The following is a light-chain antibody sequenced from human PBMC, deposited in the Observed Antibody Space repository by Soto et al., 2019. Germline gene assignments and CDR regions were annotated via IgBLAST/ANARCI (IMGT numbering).Light chain of an antibody. Sequence: EIVLTQSPGTLSLSPGERATLSCRASHIVTSNYLAWYQQKPGQAPRLLFFGASIRATGIPDRFSGSGSGTDFTLTISRLEPEDFAVYYCQQYGSSPQTFGQGTKVDIK. CDR1: HIVTSNY. J-gene: IGKJ1*01. V-gene: IGKV3-20*01. CDR2: GAS. CDR3: QQYGSSPQT.